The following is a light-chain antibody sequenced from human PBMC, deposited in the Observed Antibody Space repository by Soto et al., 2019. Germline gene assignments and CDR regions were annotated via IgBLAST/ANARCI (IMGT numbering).Light chain of an antibody. J-gene: IGKJ1*01. Sequence: DIQMTQSPTSLSASVGDRVTITCRASQTISNHLNWYQQKPGKAPKLLIYTASSLQSGVPSRFSGSGSGTDITLTISSLQSEDFATYYCHQTYSTQWTFGLGTKVEVK. CDR2: TAS. CDR1: QTISNH. V-gene: IGKV1-39*01. CDR3: HQTYSTQWT.